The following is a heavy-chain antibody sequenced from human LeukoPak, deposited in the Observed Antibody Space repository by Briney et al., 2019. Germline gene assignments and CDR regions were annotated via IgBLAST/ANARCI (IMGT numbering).Heavy chain of an antibody. J-gene: IGHJ6*02. CDR1: GFTFNNYW. Sequence: GGSLRLSCAASGFTFNNYWMSWVRQARGKGLEWVAIIKQDGSETYYVDSVKGRFTISRDNAKNSLYLQMNSLRAEDTAAYYCARGIRGSSGWYPGYGMDVWGQGTTVTVSS. CDR3: ARGIRGSSGWYPGYGMDV. D-gene: IGHD6-19*01. CDR2: IKQDGSET. V-gene: IGHV3-7*01.